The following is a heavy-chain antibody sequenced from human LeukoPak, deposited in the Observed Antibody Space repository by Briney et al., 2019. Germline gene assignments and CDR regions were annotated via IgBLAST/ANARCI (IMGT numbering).Heavy chain of an antibody. CDR3: ASLIVVVPDDAFDI. Sequence: SGGSLRLSCAASGFTFSSYWMHWVRQVPNQGLMWVSRINSDETISEYVDSVNGRFTISRDNAKNTLYLQMNSLRAEDTALYYCASLIVVVPDDAFDIWGQGTMVTVSS. CDR2: INSDETIS. V-gene: IGHV3-74*01. J-gene: IGHJ3*02. D-gene: IGHD2-21*02. CDR1: GFTFSSYW.